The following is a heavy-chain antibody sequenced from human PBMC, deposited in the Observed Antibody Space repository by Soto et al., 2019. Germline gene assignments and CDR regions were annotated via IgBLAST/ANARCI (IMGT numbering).Heavy chain of an antibody. CDR3: ARVSRYCTRISCPPYFDY. V-gene: IGHV4-30-2*01. D-gene: IGHD2-2*01. Sequence: PSETLSLTCVVSGDSMSRGGYSWSWIRQPPGKGLEWIGHIYHTGSTYYNPSLETRVTISVDMSKNQFSLKLTSVTAADTAVHYCARVSRYCTRISCPPYFDYWGQGSLVTVSS. CDR1: GDSMSRGGYS. CDR2: IYHTGST. J-gene: IGHJ4*02.